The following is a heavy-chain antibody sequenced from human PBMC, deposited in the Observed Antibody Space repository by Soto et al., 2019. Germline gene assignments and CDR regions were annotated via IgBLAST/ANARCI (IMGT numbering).Heavy chain of an antibody. CDR1: GFTFSDYY. Sequence: GGSLRLSCAASGFTFSDYYMSWIRQAPGKGLEWVSYISSSGSTIYYADSVKGRFTISRDNAENSLYLQMNSLRAEDTAVYYCARDTHYYYDSIMAYYYGMDVWGQGTTVTVSS. CDR3: ARDTHYYYDSIMAYYYGMDV. V-gene: IGHV3-11*01. CDR2: ISSSGSTI. J-gene: IGHJ6*02. D-gene: IGHD3-22*01.